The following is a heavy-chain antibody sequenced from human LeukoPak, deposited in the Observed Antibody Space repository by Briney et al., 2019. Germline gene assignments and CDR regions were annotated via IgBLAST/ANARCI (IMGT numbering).Heavy chain of an antibody. CDR1: GFTFSSNW. D-gene: IGHD4-11*01. Sequence: GGSLRLSCAASGFTFSSNWMHWVRQGPGKGLVWVSRINSDGSGTSYADSVKGRFTISRDNAKNTLYLQMSSLRAEDTAEYYCARSNTVTSNYYYGMDVWGQGTTVTVSS. J-gene: IGHJ6*02. CDR3: ARSNTVTSNYYYGMDV. V-gene: IGHV3-74*01. CDR2: INSDGSGT.